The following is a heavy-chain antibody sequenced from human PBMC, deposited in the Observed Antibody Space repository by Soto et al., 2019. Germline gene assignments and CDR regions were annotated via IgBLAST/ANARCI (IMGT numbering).Heavy chain of an antibody. CDR2: IRSKDYGGAA. CDR1: GFTFADYE. V-gene: IGHV3-49*03. CDR3: ARNSRVGESLPLNYYAMDV. J-gene: IGHJ6*02. Sequence: GGSLRLSCTASGFTFADYEMNWFRQAPGKGLEWVSFIRSKDYGGAAHYAASVEDRFIISRDDSKSLSHLQVNSLRTEDTAVYYCARNSRVGESLPLNYYAMDVWGQGTTVTVSS. D-gene: IGHD3-10*01.